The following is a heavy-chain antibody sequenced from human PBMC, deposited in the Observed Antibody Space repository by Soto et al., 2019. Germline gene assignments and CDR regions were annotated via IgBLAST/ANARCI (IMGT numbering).Heavy chain of an antibody. CDR3: AREYCTNGVCYVDY. J-gene: IGHJ4*02. V-gene: IGHV4-4*07. CDR2: IYTSGST. Sequence: LSLTCTDSGGSISSYYWSWIRQPAGKGLEWIGRIYTSGSTNYNPSLKSRVTMSVDTSKNQFSLKLSSVTAADTAVYYCAREYCTNGVCYVDYWGQGTLVTVSS. D-gene: IGHD2-8*01. CDR1: GGSISSYY.